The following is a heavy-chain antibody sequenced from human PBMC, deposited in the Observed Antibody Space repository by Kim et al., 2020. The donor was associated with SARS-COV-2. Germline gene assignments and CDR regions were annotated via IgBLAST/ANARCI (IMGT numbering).Heavy chain of an antibody. CDR1: GYTFTGYY. Sequence: ASVKVSCKASGYTFTGYYMHWVRQAPGQGLEWMGRINPNSGGTNYAQKFQGRVTMTRDTSISTAYMELSRLRSDDTAVYYCARGELLWFGESDQNYYYYYGMDVWGQGTTVTVSS. D-gene: IGHD3-10*01. V-gene: IGHV1-2*06. CDR2: INPNSGGT. CDR3: ARGELLWFGESDQNYYYYYGMDV. J-gene: IGHJ6*02.